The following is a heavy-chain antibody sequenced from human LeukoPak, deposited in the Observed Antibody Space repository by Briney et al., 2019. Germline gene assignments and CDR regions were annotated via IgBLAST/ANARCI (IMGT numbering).Heavy chain of an antibody. CDR1: GFTFSNYA. V-gene: IGHV3-23*01. CDR3: AKGNTSSWYIPFDY. D-gene: IGHD6-13*01. Sequence: QAGGSLRLSCSASGFTFSNYAMHWVRQAPGKGLEWVSVISGGGGSTDYADSVKGRFTISKDISKNTLYLQMNSLRAEDTAVYYCAKGNTSSWYIPFDYWGQGTLVTVSS. CDR2: ISGGGGST. J-gene: IGHJ4*02.